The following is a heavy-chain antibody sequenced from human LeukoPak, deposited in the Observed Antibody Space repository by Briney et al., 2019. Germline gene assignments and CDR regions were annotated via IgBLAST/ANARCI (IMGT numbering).Heavy chain of an antibody. CDR3: AKGHDIVVVPDY. CDR1: GFTFSNYA. CDR2: ISRDSATT. V-gene: IGHV3-23*01. D-gene: IGHD2-2*01. Sequence: GSLRLSCVASGFTFSNYAMSWVRQAPGKGLEWVAPISRDSATTYYADSVKGRFSISRDNSKNTLYLQMNSLTAEDTAVYYCAKGHDIVVVPDYWGQGTLVTVSS. J-gene: IGHJ4*02.